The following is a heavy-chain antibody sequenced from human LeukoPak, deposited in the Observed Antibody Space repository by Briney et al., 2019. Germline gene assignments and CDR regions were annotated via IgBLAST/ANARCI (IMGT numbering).Heavy chain of an antibody. CDR1: GFTFSSYA. CDR3: AKDPFPNVDTATGH. CDR2: ISGSGGST. Sequence: GGSLRLSCAASGFTFSSYAMSWVRQAPGKGLEWVSAISGSGGSTYYADSVKGRFTISRDNSKNTLYLQMNSLRAEDTAVYYCAKDPFPNVDTATGHWGQGTLVTVSS. J-gene: IGHJ4*02. V-gene: IGHV3-23*01. D-gene: IGHD5-18*01.